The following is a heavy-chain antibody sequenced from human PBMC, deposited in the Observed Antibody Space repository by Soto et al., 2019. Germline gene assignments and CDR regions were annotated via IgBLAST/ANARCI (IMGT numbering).Heavy chain of an antibody. Sequence: GGSLRLSCAASGFTFTTAWINWVRQAPWKGLEWVGRIKSKTDGGTPDFAAPVRGRFAISRDDSKGMVYLQMNSLKTEDTAVYYCTTAPDYGDYDPYHYYMDVWGEGTTVTVSS. CDR1: GFTFTTAW. CDR3: TTAPDYGDYDPYHYYMDV. D-gene: IGHD4-17*01. CDR2: IKSKTDGGTP. V-gene: IGHV3-15*07. J-gene: IGHJ6*03.